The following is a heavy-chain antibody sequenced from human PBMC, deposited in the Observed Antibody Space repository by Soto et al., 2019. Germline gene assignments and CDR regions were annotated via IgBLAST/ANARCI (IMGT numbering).Heavy chain of an antibody. CDR1: GFTFSSYD. Sequence: GGSLRLSCAASGFTFSSYDMHWVRQATGKGLEWVSAIGTAGDTYYPGSVKGRFTISRENAKNSLYLQMNSLRAEDTAVYYCARGPLRGIAVPLIDYWGQGTLVTVSS. V-gene: IGHV3-13*01. CDR3: ARGPLRGIAVPLIDY. J-gene: IGHJ4*02. D-gene: IGHD6-19*01. CDR2: IGTAGDT.